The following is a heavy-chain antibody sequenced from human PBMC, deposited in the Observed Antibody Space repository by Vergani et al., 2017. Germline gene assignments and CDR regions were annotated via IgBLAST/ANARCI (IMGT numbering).Heavy chain of an antibody. J-gene: IGHJ4*02. CDR2: IRSKAYGGTT. CDR1: GFTFGDYA. Sequence: EVQLVESGGGLVQPGRSLRLSCTASGFTFGDYAMSWVRQAPGKGLEWVGFIRSKAYGGTTEYAASVKGRFTISRDDSKSIAYLQMNSLKTEDTAVYYCARPDYGDRYYFDYWGQGTLVTVSS. D-gene: IGHD4-17*01. CDR3: ARPDYGDRYYFDY. V-gene: IGHV3-49*04.